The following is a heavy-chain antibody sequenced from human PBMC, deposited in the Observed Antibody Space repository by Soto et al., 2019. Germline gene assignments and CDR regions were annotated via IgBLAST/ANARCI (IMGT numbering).Heavy chain of an antibody. D-gene: IGHD5-12*01. CDR3: ARLWRGGYKWVVDY. CDR1: GGSISGSPYY. Sequence: QLQLQESGPGLVKPSETLSLTCTVSGGSISGSPYYWGWIRQPPGKGLEWIGNIYYSGSTYYNPSLKSRVTISVDTSKNHFSLRPGSVTAADTAVYYCARLWRGGYKWVVDYWGQGTLVTVSS. CDR2: IYYSGST. J-gene: IGHJ4*02. V-gene: IGHV4-39*02.